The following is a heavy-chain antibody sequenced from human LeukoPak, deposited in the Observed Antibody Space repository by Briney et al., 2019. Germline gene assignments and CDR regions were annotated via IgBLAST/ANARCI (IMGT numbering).Heavy chain of an antibody. D-gene: IGHD3-10*01. CDR3: VGEEYGTGSYYKSSD. CDR2: IYYTGSYTGTT. V-gene: IGHV4-39*01. CDR1: GGSISSSSLY. J-gene: IGHJ4*02. Sequence: SETLSLPCIVSGGSISSSSLYWGWIRQPPGKGLEWIGTIYYTGSYTGTTYYNPSLESRVTVSIDTSQNLCSLKLTSVTAADTAVYYCVGEEYGTGSYYKSSDWGQGTLVTVSS.